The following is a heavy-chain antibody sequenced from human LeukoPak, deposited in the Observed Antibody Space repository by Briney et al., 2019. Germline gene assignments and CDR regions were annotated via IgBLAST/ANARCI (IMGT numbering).Heavy chain of an antibody. Sequence: SVKVSCKASGGTFSSYAISWVRQAPGQGLEWMGGIIPIFGTANYAQKFQGRVTITADKSTSTAYMELSSLRSEDTAVYYCASLIVVVPAAIDYYGMDAWGKGTTVTVSS. CDR2: IIPIFGTA. CDR3: ASLIVVVPAAIDYYGMDA. V-gene: IGHV1-69*06. J-gene: IGHJ6*04. CDR1: GGTFSSYA. D-gene: IGHD2-2*01.